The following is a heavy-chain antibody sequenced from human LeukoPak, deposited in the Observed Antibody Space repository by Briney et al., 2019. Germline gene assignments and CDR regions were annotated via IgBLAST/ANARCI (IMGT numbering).Heavy chain of an antibody. Sequence: ASVTVSSKASGHTFTGYYMHWVRQAPGQGLEWMGWINPNSGGTNYAQKFQGRVTITRDTSISTAYMELSRLRSDDTAVYYCARDRTRTGYSSGWYHDYWGQGTLVTVSS. D-gene: IGHD6-19*01. V-gene: IGHV1-2*02. CDR2: INPNSGGT. J-gene: IGHJ4*02. CDR1: GHTFTGYY. CDR3: ARDRTRTGYSSGWYHDY.